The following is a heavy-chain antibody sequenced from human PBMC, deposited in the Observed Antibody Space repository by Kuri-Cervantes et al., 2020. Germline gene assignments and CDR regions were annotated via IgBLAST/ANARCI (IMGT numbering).Heavy chain of an antibody. Sequence: GGSLRLSCAASGFTFSNYWMTWVRQAPGKGLEWVAVISYDGGNKYYADSVKSRFTISTDNSKNTLYLQMNSLRAEDTAVYYCVRDGDGHFDHWGQGTLVTVSS. D-gene: IGHD5-24*01. CDR3: VRDGDGHFDH. J-gene: IGHJ4*02. CDR1: GFTFSNYW. V-gene: IGHV3-30-3*01. CDR2: ISYDGGNK.